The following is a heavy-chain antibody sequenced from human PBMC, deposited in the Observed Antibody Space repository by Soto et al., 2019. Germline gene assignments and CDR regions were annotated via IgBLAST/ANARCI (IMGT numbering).Heavy chain of an antibody. J-gene: IGHJ4*02. CDR1: GGSISSGGYY. V-gene: IGHV4-31*03. D-gene: IGHD3-10*01. CDR2: IYYSGST. CDR3: ARAKFTMVRGVIPFDY. Sequence: QVQLQESGPGLVKPSQTLSLTCTVSGGSISSGGYYWSWIRQHPGKGLEWIGYIYYSGSTYYNPSLKSRVTISVDTSKNQFCLKLSSVTAADTAVYYCARAKFTMVRGVIPFDYWGQGTLVTVAS.